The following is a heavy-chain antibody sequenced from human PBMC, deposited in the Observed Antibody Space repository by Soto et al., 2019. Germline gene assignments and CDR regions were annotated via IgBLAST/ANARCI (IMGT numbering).Heavy chain of an antibody. J-gene: IGHJ5*02. CDR2: LYFNGGT. CDR1: GGPINSPDYY. V-gene: IGHV4-30-4*01. Sequence: QVQLQESGPGLVKPSQTLSLTCTVSGGPINSPDYYWTWIRQSPGKGLEWIGYLYFNGGTQYNPSLRSPVRMSLDKSKKHFSLKMRSVTAADTAVYYCARGISKYSSWYEPHTWFDAWGPGVLVTVSS. D-gene: IGHD6-13*01. CDR3: ARGISKYSSWYEPHTWFDA.